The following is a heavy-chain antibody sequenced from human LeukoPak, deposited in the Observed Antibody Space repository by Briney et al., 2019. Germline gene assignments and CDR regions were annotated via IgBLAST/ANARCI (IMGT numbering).Heavy chain of an antibody. CDR3: AKDDRGYCSSTSCYMPFDY. J-gene: IGHJ4*02. Sequence: GGSLRLSCAASGFTVSSNYMSWVRQAPGKGLEWVAVISYDGSNKYYADSVKGRFTISRDNSKNTLYLQMNSLRAEDTAVYYCAKDDRGYCSSTSCYMPFDYWGQGTLVTVSS. CDR1: GFTVSSNY. V-gene: IGHV3-30*18. D-gene: IGHD2-2*02. CDR2: ISYDGSNK.